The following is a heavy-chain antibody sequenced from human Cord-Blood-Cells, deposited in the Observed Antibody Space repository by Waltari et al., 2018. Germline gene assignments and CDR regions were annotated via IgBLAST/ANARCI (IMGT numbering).Heavy chain of an antibody. CDR3: ARNEYSGYDYYYYYGMDV. V-gene: IGHV1-69*06. Sequence: GQSGAEVKKPGSSVKVSCKASGGTVSSYAISWVRQAYGQGLAWMGGIIPIFGTANYAQKFQGRVTITADKSTSTAYMELSSLRSEDTAVYYCARNEYSGYDYYYYYGMDVWGQGTTVTVSS. J-gene: IGHJ6*02. D-gene: IGHD5-12*01. CDR2: IIPIFGTA. CDR1: GGTVSSYA.